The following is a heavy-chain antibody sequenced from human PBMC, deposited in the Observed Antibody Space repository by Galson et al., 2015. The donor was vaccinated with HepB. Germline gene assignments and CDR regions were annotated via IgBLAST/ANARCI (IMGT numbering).Heavy chain of an antibody. CDR1: GFTFSSYA. V-gene: IGHV3-30*04. J-gene: IGHJ4*02. CDR2: ISYDGSNK. CDR3: ARENSGYDYSFDY. D-gene: IGHD5-12*01. Sequence: SLRLSCAASGFTFSSYAMHWVRQAPGKGLEWVAVISYDGSNKYYADSVKGRFTISRDNSKNTLYLQMNSLRAEDTAVYYCARENSGYDYSFDYWGQGTLVTVSS.